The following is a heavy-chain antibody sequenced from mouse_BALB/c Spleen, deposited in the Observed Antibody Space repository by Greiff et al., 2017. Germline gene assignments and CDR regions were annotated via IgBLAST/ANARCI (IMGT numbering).Heavy chain of an antibody. CDR2: ISSGGSYT. D-gene: IGHD2-4*01. V-gene: IGHV5-9-3*01. CDR1: GFTFSSYA. Sequence: EVHLVESGGGLVKPGGSLKLSCAASGFTFSSYAMSWVRQTPEKRLEWVATISSGGSYTYYPDSVKGRFTISRDNAKNTLYLQMSSLRSEDTAMYYCARQGDYRYYFDYWGQGTTLTVSS. CDR3: ARQGDYRYYFDY. J-gene: IGHJ2*01.